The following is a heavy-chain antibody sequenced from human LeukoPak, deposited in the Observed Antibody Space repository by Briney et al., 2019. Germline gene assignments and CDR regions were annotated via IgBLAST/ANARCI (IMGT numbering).Heavy chain of an antibody. D-gene: IGHD1-1*01. V-gene: IGHV3-21*01. CDR1: GFTFSSYS. J-gene: IGHJ3*02. CDR2: ISSSSSYI. CDR3: ARDRINWNGDAFDI. Sequence: GGSLRLSCAASGFTFSSYSMNWVRQAPGKGPEWVSSISSSSSYIYYADSVKGRFTISRDNAKNSLYLQMNSLRAEDTAVYYCARDRINWNGDAFDIWGQGTMVTVSS.